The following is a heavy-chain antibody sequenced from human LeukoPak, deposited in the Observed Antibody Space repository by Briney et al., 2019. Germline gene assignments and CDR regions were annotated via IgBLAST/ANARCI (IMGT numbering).Heavy chain of an antibody. Sequence: SETLFLTCTVSGGSISSGSYYWSWIRQPAGKGLEWIGRIYTSGSTNYNPSLKSRVTISVDTSKNQFSLKLSSVTAADTAVYYCARAGWSGYLGAIDYWGQGTLVTVSS. CDR2: IYTSGST. CDR3: ARAGWSGYLGAIDY. V-gene: IGHV4-61*02. D-gene: IGHD3-3*01. CDR1: GGSISSGSYY. J-gene: IGHJ4*02.